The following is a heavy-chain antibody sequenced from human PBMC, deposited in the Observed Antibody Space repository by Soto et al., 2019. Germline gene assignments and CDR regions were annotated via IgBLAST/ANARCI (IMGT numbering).Heavy chain of an antibody. CDR1: GFAISGGYY. CDR3: AREKVGTTFFDN. D-gene: IGHD2-21*02. J-gene: IGHJ4*02. CDR2: IYPSVSS. Sequence: SDTLSVTSSVSGFAISGGYYWSWVRQPRGKGLEWIGSIYPSVSSYHNPSLACRLRLSIDASKNQFPLNLASVTAADPALSFCAREKVGTTFFDNWGQGIQVTVPS. V-gene: IGHV4-38-2*02.